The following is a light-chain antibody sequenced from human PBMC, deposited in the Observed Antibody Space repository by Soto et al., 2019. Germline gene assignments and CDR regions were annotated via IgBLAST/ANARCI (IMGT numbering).Light chain of an antibody. J-gene: IGLJ1*01. V-gene: IGLV2-14*01. CDR3: HSMTISSTSRYV. CDR1: TSDIGTYNY. CDR2: EVN. Sequence: QSALTQPAAVSGSPGESITISCTGTTSDIGTYNYVSWFQQYSGKAPKLLIYEVNNRPSGVSNRFSGSKSGNSASLTISGLQAEDEADYYCHSMTISSTSRYVFGTGTTLTVL.